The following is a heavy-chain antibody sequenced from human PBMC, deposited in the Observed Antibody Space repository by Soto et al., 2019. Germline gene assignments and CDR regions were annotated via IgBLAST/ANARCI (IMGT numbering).Heavy chain of an antibody. J-gene: IGHJ6*02. V-gene: IGHV3-73*01. CDR2: IRSKANSYAT. D-gene: IGHD2-2*02. Sequence: GGSLRLSCAASGFTFSGSAMHWVRQASGKGLEWVGRIRSKANSYATAYAASVKCRFTISRDDSKNTAYLQMTSQTTEDTAVYYCTSAFVVVRAAIRSYYYGMDVWGQGTTVTVSS. CDR3: TSAFVVVRAAIRSYYYGMDV. CDR1: GFTFSGSA.